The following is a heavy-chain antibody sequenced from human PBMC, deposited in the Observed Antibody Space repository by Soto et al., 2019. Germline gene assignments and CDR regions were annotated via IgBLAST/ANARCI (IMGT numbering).Heavy chain of an antibody. CDR2: ISGSGGST. D-gene: IGHD2-21*02. CDR1: GFTFSSYA. V-gene: IGHV3-23*01. J-gene: IGHJ3*02. CDR3: AKDLMAYCGGDCYSGAFAI. Sequence: GGSLRLSCAASGFTFSSYAMSWVRQAPGKGLEWVSAISGSGGSTYYADSVKGRFTISRDNSKNTLYLQMNSLRAEDTAVYYCAKDLMAYCGGDCYSGAFAIWGQGTMVTVSS.